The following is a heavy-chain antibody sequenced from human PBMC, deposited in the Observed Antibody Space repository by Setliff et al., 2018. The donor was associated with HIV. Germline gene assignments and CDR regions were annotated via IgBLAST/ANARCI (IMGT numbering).Heavy chain of an antibody. D-gene: IGHD3-10*01. CDR2: VFPADSDT. J-gene: IGHJ4*02. V-gene: IGHV5-51*01. CDR1: GYSFTTLW. CDR3: ARSMGFKATTRLDF. Sequence: GESLKISCQASGYSFTTLWIAWVRQMPGKGLEWMGMVFPADSDTRYSPSFQGQVSMSADKSINTAYLQWSSLKASDTAVYYCARSMGFKATTRLDFWGPGTLVTVSS.